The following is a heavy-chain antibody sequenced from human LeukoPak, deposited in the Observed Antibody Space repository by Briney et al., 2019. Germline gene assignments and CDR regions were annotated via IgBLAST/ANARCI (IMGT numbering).Heavy chain of an antibody. Sequence: GRSLRLSCAASGFTFSTYGMHWVRQAPGKGLEWVAVIWYDGSNKYYADSVKGRFTISRDNSKNTLYLQMNSLRAEDTAVYYCARDHVDNWFGELLYYFDYWGQGTLVTVSS. D-gene: IGHD3-10*01. V-gene: IGHV3-33*08. CDR2: IWYDGSNK. CDR3: ARDHVDNWFGELLYYFDY. CDR1: GFTFSTYG. J-gene: IGHJ4*02.